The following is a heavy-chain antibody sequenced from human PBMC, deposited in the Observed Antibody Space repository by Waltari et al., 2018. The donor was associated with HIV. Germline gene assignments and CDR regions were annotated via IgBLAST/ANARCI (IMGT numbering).Heavy chain of an antibody. CDR2: IYSNGKV. V-gene: IGHV4-39*02. Sequence: QLQESGPGVVKPSETLSLICSISGGSITSSTYFWGWIRPPPGKGLEWVGSIYSNGKVYYNASINGRVTVSADMFENHFSLKLESVTAADTAIYYCVRGVDKWGRGTLVAVSS. D-gene: IGHD3-3*01. CDR3: VRGVDK. CDR1: GGSITSSTYF. J-gene: IGHJ4*02.